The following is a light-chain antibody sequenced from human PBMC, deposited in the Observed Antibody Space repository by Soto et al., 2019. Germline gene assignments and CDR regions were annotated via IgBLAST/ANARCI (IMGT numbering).Light chain of an antibody. V-gene: IGLV1-51*01. J-gene: IGLJ1*01. Sequence: QSVLTQPPSVSGAPGQRVTISCTGNNSNIGGNSVSWYQQLPGTAPKLLIYDDDKRPSGIPDRFSGSKSGTSATLGITGFQTGDEADYYCGSWDSSLSAYVFGTGTKVTVL. CDR2: DDD. CDR3: GSWDSSLSAYV. CDR1: NSNIGGNS.